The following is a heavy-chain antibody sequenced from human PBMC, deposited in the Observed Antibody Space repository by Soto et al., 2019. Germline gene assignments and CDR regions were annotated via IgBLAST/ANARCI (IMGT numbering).Heavy chain of an antibody. V-gene: IGHV1-2*02. J-gene: IGHJ4*02. CDR3: ARDPGPYGDYSY. Sequence: VQLVQSEAEVKKPGASVKVSCKASGYTFTGFYMHLVRQAPGQGLEWMGWINPNNGGTNYVQKFQDRVTMTRDTSITTAYMELSGLRSDDTAVYYCARDPGPYGDYSYWGQGTLVTVSS. CDR2: INPNNGGT. D-gene: IGHD4-17*01. CDR1: GYTFTGFY.